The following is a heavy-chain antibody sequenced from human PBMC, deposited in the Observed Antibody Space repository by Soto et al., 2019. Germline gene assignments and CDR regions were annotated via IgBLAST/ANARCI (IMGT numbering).Heavy chain of an antibody. CDR3: ARSSDSSSWYGYYYYGMDV. CDR1: GGSISSSSYY. J-gene: IGHJ6*02. Sequence: SETLSLTCTVSGGSISSSSYYWGWIRQPPGKGLGWIGSIYYSGSTYYNPSLKSRVTISVDTSKNQFSLKLSSVTAADTAVYYCARSSDSSSWYGYYYYGMDVWGQGTTVTVSS. D-gene: IGHD6-13*01. CDR2: IYYSGST. V-gene: IGHV4-39*01.